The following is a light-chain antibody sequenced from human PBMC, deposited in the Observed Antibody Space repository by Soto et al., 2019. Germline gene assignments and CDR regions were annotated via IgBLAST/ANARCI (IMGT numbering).Light chain of an antibody. CDR3: QQYGRSPP. Sequence: EIVLTQSPGTLSLSPGERATLSCRASQSVSSSYLAWYQQKPGQAPRLLIYGASSRATGIPDRFSGSGSGTDFTLTISRLEPEDFAVYYCQQYGRSPPFGGGTKVEIK. CDR2: GAS. J-gene: IGKJ4*01. CDR1: QSVSSSY. V-gene: IGKV3-20*01.